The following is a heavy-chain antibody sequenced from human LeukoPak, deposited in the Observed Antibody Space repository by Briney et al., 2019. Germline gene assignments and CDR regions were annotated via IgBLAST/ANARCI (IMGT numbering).Heavy chain of an antibody. CDR3: ARVEKDTVTMLFGSPPRYWYFDL. CDR2: IYYSGST. Sequence: SETLSLTCTVSGGSISSSSYYWGWIRQPPGKGLEWIGSIYYSGSTYYNPSLKSRVTISVDTSKNQFSLKLSSVTAADTAVYYYARVEKDTVTMLFGSPPRYWYFDLWGRGTLVTVSS. D-gene: IGHD4-17*01. CDR1: GGSISSSSYY. V-gene: IGHV4-39*07. J-gene: IGHJ2*01.